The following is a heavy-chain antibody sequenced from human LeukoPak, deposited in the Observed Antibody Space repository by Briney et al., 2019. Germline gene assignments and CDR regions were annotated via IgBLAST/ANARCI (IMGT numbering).Heavy chain of an antibody. CDR2: INPNSGGT. J-gene: IGHJ4*02. CDR3: ARVRAKEQWLVAY. D-gene: IGHD6-19*01. Sequence: ASVKVSCTDAGYTCTGYYIQWVRQAPGQGLEWMGWINPNSGGTNYAQKFQGRVTMNKDTSISTAYMELSRLRSDDTAVYYCARVRAKEQWLVAYWGQGTLVTVSS. CDR1: GYTCTGYY. V-gene: IGHV1-2*02.